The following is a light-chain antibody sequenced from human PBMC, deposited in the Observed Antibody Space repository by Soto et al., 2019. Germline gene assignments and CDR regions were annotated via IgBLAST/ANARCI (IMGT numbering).Light chain of an antibody. CDR1: SIDVGGYNY. J-gene: IGLJ2*01. Sequence: QSALTQRASVSGSPGQSITISCTGTSIDVGGYNYVSWYQQHPGKAPKLMIYDVSNRPSGVSNRFSGSKSGNTASLTISGLQAEDEADYYCSSYTSSSTLVVFGVGTKVTVL. V-gene: IGLV2-14*01. CDR3: SSYTSSSTLVV. CDR2: DVS.